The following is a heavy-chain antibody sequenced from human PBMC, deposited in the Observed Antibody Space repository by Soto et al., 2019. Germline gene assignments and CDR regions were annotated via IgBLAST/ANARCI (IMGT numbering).Heavy chain of an antibody. CDR3: ARDPAPTYCSGGSCYSFWYFDL. CDR2: INPSGGST. V-gene: IGHV1-46*01. D-gene: IGHD2-15*01. Sequence: QVQLVQSGAEVKKPGASVKVSCKASGYTFTSYYMHWVRQAPGQGLEWMGIINPSGGSTSYAQKFQGRGTMTRDTSTSTVYMELSSLRSEDTAVYYCARDPAPTYCSGGSCYSFWYFDLWGRGTLVTVSS. J-gene: IGHJ2*01. CDR1: GYTFTSYY.